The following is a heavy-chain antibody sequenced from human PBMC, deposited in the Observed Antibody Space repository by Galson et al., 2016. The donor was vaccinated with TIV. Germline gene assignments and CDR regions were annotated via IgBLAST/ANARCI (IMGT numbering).Heavy chain of an antibody. D-gene: IGHD6-13*01. CDR2: ITQDGSKK. J-gene: IGHJ4*02. CDR3: ARAMAAVDSY. CDR1: GFTLTNYW. V-gene: IGHV3-7*01. Sequence: SLRLSCAASGFTLTNYWINWVRQAPGKGLEWVANITQDGSKKYYVDSVKGRFTISRDNAKNSVYLQMNSLRAEDTADYYCARAMAAVDSYWGQGTLVTVSS.